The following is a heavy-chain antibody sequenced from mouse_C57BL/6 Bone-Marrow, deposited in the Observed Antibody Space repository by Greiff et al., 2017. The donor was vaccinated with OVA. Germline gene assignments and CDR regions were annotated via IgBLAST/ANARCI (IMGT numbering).Heavy chain of an antibody. V-gene: IGHV1-81*01. J-gene: IGHJ3*01. CDR2: IYPRSGNT. Sequence: VKLMESGAELARPGASVKLSCKASGYTFTSYGISWVKQRTGQGLEWIGEIYPRSGNTYYNEKFKGKATLTADKSSSTAYMELRILTSEDSAVYVCARFRPAWFAYWGQGTLVTVSA. CDR3: ARFRPAWFAY. CDR1: GYTFTSYG.